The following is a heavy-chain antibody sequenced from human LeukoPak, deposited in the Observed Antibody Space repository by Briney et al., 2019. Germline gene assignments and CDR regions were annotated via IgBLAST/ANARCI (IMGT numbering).Heavy chain of an antibody. Sequence: ASVKVSCKASGYTFTSYGISWVRQAPGQGLEWMGWISAYNGNTNYAQKLQGRVTMTTDTSTSTAYMELRSLRSDDTALYYCARNIVVLPAAISYFDLWGRGTLVTVSS. J-gene: IGHJ2*01. CDR3: ARNIVVLPAAISYFDL. CDR1: GYTFTSYG. V-gene: IGHV1-18*01. CDR2: ISAYNGNT. D-gene: IGHD2-2*02.